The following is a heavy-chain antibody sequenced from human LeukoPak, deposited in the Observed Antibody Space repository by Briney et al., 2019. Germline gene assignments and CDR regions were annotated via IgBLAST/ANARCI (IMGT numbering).Heavy chain of an antibody. CDR2: IYYSGST. D-gene: IGHD1-14*01. Sequence: SETLSLTCAVYGGSFSGYYWSWIRQPPGKGLEWIGYIYYSGSTNYNPSLKSRVTISVDTSKNQFSLKLSSVTAADTAVYYCARQTFGSGIDYWGQGTLVTVSS. CDR3: ARQTFGSGIDY. V-gene: IGHV4-59*08. CDR1: GGSFSGYY. J-gene: IGHJ4*02.